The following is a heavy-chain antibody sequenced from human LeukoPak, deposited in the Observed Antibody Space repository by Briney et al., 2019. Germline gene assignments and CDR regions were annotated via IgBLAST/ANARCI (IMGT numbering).Heavy chain of an antibody. CDR1: GFTFSSYG. V-gene: IGHV3-33*01. D-gene: IGHD3-22*01. Sequence: GRSLRLSCAASGFTFSSYGMHWVRQAPGKGLEWVAVIWYDGSNKYYADSVKGRFTISRDNSKNTLYLQMNSLRAEDTAVYYCATWDYYDSSAFDYWGQGTLVTVSS. CDR3: ATWDYYDSSAFDY. J-gene: IGHJ4*02. CDR2: IWYDGSNK.